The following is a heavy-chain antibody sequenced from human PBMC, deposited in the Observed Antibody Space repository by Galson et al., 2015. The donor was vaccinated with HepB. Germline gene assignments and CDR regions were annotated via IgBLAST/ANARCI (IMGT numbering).Heavy chain of an antibody. V-gene: IGHV3-9*01. D-gene: IGHD3-22*01. Sequence: SLRLSCAASGFTFDDYAMHWVRQAPGKGLEWVSGISWNSGSIGYADSVKGRFTISRDNAKNSLYLQMNSLRAEDTALYYCAKDAHSSGYWVDYWGQGTLVTVSS. J-gene: IGHJ4*02. CDR1: GFTFDDYA. CDR2: ISWNSGSI. CDR3: AKDAHSSGYWVDY.